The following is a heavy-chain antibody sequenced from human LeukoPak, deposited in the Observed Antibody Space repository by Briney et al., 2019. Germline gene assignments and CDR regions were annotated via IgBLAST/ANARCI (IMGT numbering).Heavy chain of an antibody. D-gene: IGHD3-22*01. CDR3: AIPYDSSDRPGGY. Sequence: ASVKVSCKASGYTFTSYDINWVRQATGQGLEWMGWMNPNSGNTGYAQKFQGRVTMTRNTSISTAYMELSSLRSEDTAVYYCAIPYDSSDRPGGYWGQGTLVTVSS. V-gene: IGHV1-8*01. CDR1: GYTFTSYD. CDR2: MNPNSGNT. J-gene: IGHJ4*02.